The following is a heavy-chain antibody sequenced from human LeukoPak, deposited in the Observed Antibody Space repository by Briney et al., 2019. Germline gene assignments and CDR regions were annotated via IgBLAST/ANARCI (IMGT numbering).Heavy chain of an antibody. D-gene: IGHD3-22*01. CDR2: MSGSGGST. CDR3: AKDVAVHYYHRSGYYYFDY. CDR1: GFTFSSYA. Sequence: PGGSLRLSCAASGFTFSSYAMSWVCQAPGKGLEWVSAMSGSGGSTYYADSVKGRFSISRDNSKNTLYLQMNSLRAEDTAVYYCAKDVAVHYYHRSGYYYFDYWGQGTLVTVSS. V-gene: IGHV3-23*01. J-gene: IGHJ4*02.